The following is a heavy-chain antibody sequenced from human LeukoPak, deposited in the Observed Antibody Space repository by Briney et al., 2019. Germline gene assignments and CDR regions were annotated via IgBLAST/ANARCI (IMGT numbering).Heavy chain of an antibody. V-gene: IGHV3-33*01. Sequence: PGGSLRLSCAASGFTFSSYGMHWVRQAPGKGLEWVAVIWYDGSNKYYADSVKGRFTISRDNYKNTLYLQMNSLRAEDTAVYYCARDYYGSGSQNLDYWGQETLVTVSS. CDR3: ARDYYGSGSQNLDY. J-gene: IGHJ4*02. D-gene: IGHD3-10*01. CDR2: IWYDGSNK. CDR1: GFTFSSYG.